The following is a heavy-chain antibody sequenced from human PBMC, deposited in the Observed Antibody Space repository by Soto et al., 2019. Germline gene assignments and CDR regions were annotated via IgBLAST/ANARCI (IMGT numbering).Heavy chain of an antibody. Sequence: ASVNVSCKASGYTFTNYCISWVRQAPGQGLEWMGWISTYSGNTDYAQKLQGRVTMTTDTSTSTAYMELRSLRSDDTAVYYCARAPTPWDYWGQGTLVTVSS. CDR2: ISTYSGNT. CDR1: GYTFTNYC. CDR3: ARAPTPWDY. V-gene: IGHV1-18*04. J-gene: IGHJ4*02.